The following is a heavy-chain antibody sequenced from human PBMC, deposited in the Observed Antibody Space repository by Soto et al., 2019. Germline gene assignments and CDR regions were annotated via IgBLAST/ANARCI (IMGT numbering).Heavy chain of an antibody. CDR1: GASISSHY. Sequence: SETLSLTCNVSGASISSHYWSWIRQHPGKGLEWIGSFYYSGSSNHNPSLRSRVTMSIDTSKNQFSLRLSSVTAADTAVDYCARQTSVWYYFDYWDQGTRVTVSS. CDR3: ARQTSVWYYFDY. CDR2: FYYSGSS. V-gene: IGHV4-59*08. D-gene: IGHD6-19*01. J-gene: IGHJ4*02.